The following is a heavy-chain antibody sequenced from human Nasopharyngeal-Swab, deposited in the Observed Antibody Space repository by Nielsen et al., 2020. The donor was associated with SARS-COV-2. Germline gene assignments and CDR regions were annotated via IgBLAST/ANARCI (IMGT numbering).Heavy chain of an antibody. J-gene: IGHJ6*03. Sequence: SETLSLTCTVPGCPISSGSYYWSWIRQPAGKGLAWIGRIYTSESTNYIPSLKSRVTISVDTSKNQFSLKVGSVTAAETAVYYCARDNCSGGSCYSGYYYYMDVWGKGTTVTVSS. CDR1: GCPISSGSYY. CDR2: IYTSEST. D-gene: IGHD2-15*01. V-gene: IGHV4-61*02. CDR3: ARDNCSGGSCYSGYYYYMDV.